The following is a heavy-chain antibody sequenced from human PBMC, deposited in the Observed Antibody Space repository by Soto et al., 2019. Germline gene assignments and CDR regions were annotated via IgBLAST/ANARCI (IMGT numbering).Heavy chain of an antibody. CDR1: GGSISSGGYY. V-gene: IGHV4-31*03. J-gene: IGHJ6*02. D-gene: IGHD3-9*01. Sequence: SETLSLTCTVSGGSISSGGYYWSWIRQHPGKGLEWVGYIYYSGSTYYNPSLKSRVTISVDTSKNQFSLKLSSVTAADTAVYYCARLPLRYFDDYGMDVWGQGTTVTVSS. CDR2: IYYSGST. CDR3: ARLPLRYFDDYGMDV.